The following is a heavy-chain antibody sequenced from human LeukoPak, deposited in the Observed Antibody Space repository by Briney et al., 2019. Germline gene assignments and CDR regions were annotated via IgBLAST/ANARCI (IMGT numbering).Heavy chain of an antibody. V-gene: IGHV3-7*01. Sequence: PGGSLRLSCAASGFTFSSYWMSWVRQAPGKGLEWVANIKQDGSEKYYVDSVKGRFTISRDNSKNTLYLQMNSLRAEDTAVYYCARECLAAAGTSDYWGQGTLVTVSS. CDR2: IKQDGSEK. CDR1: GFTFSSYW. CDR3: ARECLAAAGTSDY. D-gene: IGHD6-13*01. J-gene: IGHJ4*02.